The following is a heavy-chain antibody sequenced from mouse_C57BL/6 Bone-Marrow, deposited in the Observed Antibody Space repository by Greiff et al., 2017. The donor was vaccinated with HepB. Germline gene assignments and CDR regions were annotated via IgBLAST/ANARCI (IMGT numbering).Heavy chain of an antibody. J-gene: IGHJ1*03. CDR2: ISSGSSTI. CDR1: GFTFSDYG. Sequence: EVHLVESGGGLVKPGGSLKLSCAASGFTFSDYGMHWVRQAPEKGLEWVAYISSGSSTIYYADTVKGRFTISRDNAKNTLFLQMTSLRSEDTAVYYCAKNIGTRYFDVWGTGTTVTVSS. V-gene: IGHV5-17*01. CDR3: AKNIGTRYFDV.